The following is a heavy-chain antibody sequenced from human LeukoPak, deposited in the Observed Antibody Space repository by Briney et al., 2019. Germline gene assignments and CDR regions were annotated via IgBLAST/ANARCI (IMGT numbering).Heavy chain of an antibody. CDR3: ARDRGYSSGWYYESRWFDP. CDR2: ISAYNGNT. V-gene: IGHV1-18*01. CDR1: GYTFTSYG. J-gene: IGHJ5*02. Sequence: GASVKVSCKASGYTFTSYGISWVRQAPGQGLEWMGWISAYNGNTNYAQKLQGRVTMTTDTSTSTAYMELRSLRSDDTAVYYCARDRGYSSGWYYESRWFDPWGQGTLVTVSS. D-gene: IGHD6-19*01.